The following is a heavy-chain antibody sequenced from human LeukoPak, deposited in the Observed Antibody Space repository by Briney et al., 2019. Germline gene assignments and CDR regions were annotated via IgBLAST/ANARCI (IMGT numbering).Heavy chain of an antibody. CDR1: GGSISSSSYY. D-gene: IGHD6-19*01. CDR2: IYYSEST. Sequence: SETLSLTCTVSGGSISSSSYYWGWIRQPPGKGLGWIGSIYYSESTYYNPSLKSRVTISVDTSKNQFSLKLSSVTAADTAVYYCARHKVLRAVAGTLAHWFDPWGQGTLVTVFS. CDR3: ARHKVLRAVAGTLAHWFDP. V-gene: IGHV4-39*01. J-gene: IGHJ5*02.